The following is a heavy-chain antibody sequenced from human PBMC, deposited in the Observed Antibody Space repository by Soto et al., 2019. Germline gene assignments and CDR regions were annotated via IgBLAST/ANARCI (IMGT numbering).Heavy chain of an antibody. J-gene: IGHJ6*02. CDR2: IIPIFGTA. Sequence: QVQLVQSGAEVKKPGSSVKVSCKASGGTFSSYAISWVRQAPGQGLEWMGGIIPIFGTANYAQKFQGRVTITADESTSTAYLELSSLRSEDTAVYYCASPPRYSSGWYGNPYYYGMDVWGQGTTVTVSS. D-gene: IGHD6-19*01. CDR1: GGTFSSYA. CDR3: ASPPRYSSGWYGNPYYYGMDV. V-gene: IGHV1-69*12.